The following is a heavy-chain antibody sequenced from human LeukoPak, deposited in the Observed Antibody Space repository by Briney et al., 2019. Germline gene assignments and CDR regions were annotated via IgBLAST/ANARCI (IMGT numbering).Heavy chain of an antibody. CDR3: ARDNYDFWSGYSDL. J-gene: IGHJ4*02. Sequence: GASVKVSCKASGGTFSSYAISWVRQAPGQGLEWMGRIIPILGIANYAQKFQGRVTITADKFTSTAYMELSSLRSEDTAVYYCARDNYDFWSGYSDLWGQGTLVTVSS. V-gene: IGHV1-69*04. CDR1: GGTFSSYA. CDR2: IIPILGIA. D-gene: IGHD3-3*01.